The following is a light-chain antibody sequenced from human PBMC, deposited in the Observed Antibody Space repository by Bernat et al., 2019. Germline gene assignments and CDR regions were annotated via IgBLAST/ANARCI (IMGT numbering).Light chain of an antibody. CDR2: TAS. CDR3: QQSYTTPLT. CDR1: QSISTF. J-gene: IGKJ4*01. Sequence: DVQMTQSQSSLSASIGDRVTVTCRARQSISTFLNWYQHKPGRAPKLLIHTASSLQSGVPSRFSGSGSGTDFTLTISSLQPEDFATYYCQQSYTTPLTFGGGTKVEIK. V-gene: IGKV1-39*01.